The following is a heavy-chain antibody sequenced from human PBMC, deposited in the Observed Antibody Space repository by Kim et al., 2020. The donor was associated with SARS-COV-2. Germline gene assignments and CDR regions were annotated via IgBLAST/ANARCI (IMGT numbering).Heavy chain of an antibody. V-gene: IGHV1-3*01. Sequence: ASVKVSCKASGYTFTSYAMHWVRQAPGQRLEWMGWINAGNGNTKYSQKFQGRVPITRDTSASTAYMELSSLRSEDTAVYYCARDGHGGVVVPAAGYFDYWGQGTLVTVSS. J-gene: IGHJ4*02. CDR2: INAGNGNT. D-gene: IGHD2-2*01. CDR3: ARDGHGGVVVPAAGYFDY. CDR1: GYTFTSYA.